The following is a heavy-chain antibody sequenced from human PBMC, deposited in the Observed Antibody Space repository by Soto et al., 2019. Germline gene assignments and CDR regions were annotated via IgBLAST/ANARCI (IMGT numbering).Heavy chain of an antibody. V-gene: IGHV4-4*02. CDR3: TRILTYYYDSSGGYFDS. CDR2: IYHSGST. CDR1: GGSISSNNW. Sequence: PSETLSLTCAVSGGSISSNNWWSWVRQPPGKGLELIGEIYHSGSTNYNPSLKSRVTISLDKSKNQFSLKLSSVAAADTAVYYCTRILTYYYDSSGGYFDSWGQGTLVTVSS. J-gene: IGHJ4*02. D-gene: IGHD3-22*01.